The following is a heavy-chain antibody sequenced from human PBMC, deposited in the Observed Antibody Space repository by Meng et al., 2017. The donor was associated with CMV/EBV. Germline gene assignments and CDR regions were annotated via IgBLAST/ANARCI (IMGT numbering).Heavy chain of an antibody. D-gene: IGHD2-2*02. V-gene: IGHV4-39*07. CDR3: ARLPPPLGYCSSTSCYNPQDALDI. Sequence: SETLSLTCTVSGGSISSSSYYWGWIRQPPGKGLEWIGSIYYSGSTYYNPSLKSRVTISVDTSKNQFSLKLSSVTAADTAVYYCARLPPPLGYCSSTSCYNPQDALDIWGQGTMVTV. CDR1: GGSISSSSYY. J-gene: IGHJ3*02. CDR2: IYYSGST.